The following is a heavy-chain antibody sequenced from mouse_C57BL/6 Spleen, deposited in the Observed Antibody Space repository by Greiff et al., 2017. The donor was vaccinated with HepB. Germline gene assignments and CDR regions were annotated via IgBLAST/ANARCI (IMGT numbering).Heavy chain of an antibody. CDR3: ANYGSSSLHAMDY. CDR1: GYTFTSYW. J-gene: IGHJ4*01. CDR2: IHPNSGST. V-gene: IGHV1-64*01. Sequence: QVQLQQSGAELVKPGASVKLSCKASGYTFTSYWMHWVKQRPGQGLEWIGMIHPNSGSTNYNEKFKSKATLTVDKSSSTAYMQLSSLTSEDSAVYYCANYGSSSLHAMDYWGQGTSVTVSS. D-gene: IGHD1-1*01.